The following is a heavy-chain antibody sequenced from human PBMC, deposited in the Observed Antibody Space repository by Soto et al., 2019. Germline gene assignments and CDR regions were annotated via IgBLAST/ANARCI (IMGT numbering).Heavy chain of an antibody. Sequence: SETLSLTCTVSGGSISSSSYYWGWIRQPPGKGLEWIGSIYYSGSTYYNPSLKRRVTISVDTSKDQFSLKLSSVTAADMAVYYCARTITMVRGVIIKVPDYYYMDVWGKGTTVTVSS. CDR2: IYYSGST. CDR3: ARTITMVRGVIIKVPDYYYMDV. J-gene: IGHJ6*03. D-gene: IGHD3-10*01. CDR1: GGSISSSSYY. V-gene: IGHV4-39*01.